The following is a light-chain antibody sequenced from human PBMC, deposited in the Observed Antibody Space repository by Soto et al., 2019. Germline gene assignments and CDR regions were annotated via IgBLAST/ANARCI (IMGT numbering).Light chain of an antibody. CDR3: QQYAGSPIT. Sequence: EIVLPQSTVTLSLSPGERATLSCRASQSVSSSLAWYQQKPGLAPTLLISDASSRASGVPDRFTGGGSGTDFTLTLRRLEPKDFALYYCQQYAGSPITFGQGTRLEIK. CDR2: DAS. CDR1: QSVSSS. J-gene: IGKJ5*01. V-gene: IGKV3-20*01.